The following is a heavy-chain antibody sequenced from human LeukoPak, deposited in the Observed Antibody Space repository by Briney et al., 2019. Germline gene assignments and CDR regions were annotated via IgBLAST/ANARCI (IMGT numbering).Heavy chain of an antibody. D-gene: IGHD3-10*01. V-gene: IGHV3-74*01. Sequence: GGSLRLSCAASGFTFSSYWMHWVRQAPGKGLVWVSRISTDGSSTSYADFVKGRFTISRDNAKNTLFLQMNSLRAEDTPVYYCARDFLWGSGSRWGQGTLVTVSS. CDR2: ISTDGSST. CDR1: GFTFSSYW. CDR3: ARDFLWGSGSR. J-gene: IGHJ4*02.